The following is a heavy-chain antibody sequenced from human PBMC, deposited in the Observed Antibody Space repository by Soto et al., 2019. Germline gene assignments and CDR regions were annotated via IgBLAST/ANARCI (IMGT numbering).Heavy chain of an antibody. V-gene: IGHV4-34*01. CDR3: ARGPTGTSFDY. Sequence: SETLSLTCAVYGGSFSGYYWSWIRQPPGKGLEWIGEINHSGSTNYNPSLKSRVTISVDTSKNQFSLKLSSVTAADTAVYYCARGPTGTSFDYWGQGTLVTVSS. CDR2: INHSGST. D-gene: IGHD1-1*01. J-gene: IGHJ4*02. CDR1: GGSFSGYY.